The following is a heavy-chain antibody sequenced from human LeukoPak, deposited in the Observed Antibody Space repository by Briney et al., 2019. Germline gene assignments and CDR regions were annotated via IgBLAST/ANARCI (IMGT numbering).Heavy chain of an antibody. J-gene: IGHJ4*02. V-gene: IGHV1-18*04. CDR2: ISAYNGNT. Sequence: ASVKVSFKASGYTFTSYGISWVRQAPGQGLEWMGWISAYNGNTNYAQKLQGRVTMTTDTSTSTAYMELRSLRSDDTAVYYCARDSGSSWYENFDYWGQGTLVTVSS. CDR3: ARDSGSSWYENFDY. CDR1: GYTFTSYG. D-gene: IGHD6-13*01.